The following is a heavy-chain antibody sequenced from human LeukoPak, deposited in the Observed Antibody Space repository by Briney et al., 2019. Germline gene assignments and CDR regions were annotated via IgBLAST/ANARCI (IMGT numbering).Heavy chain of an antibody. CDR3: ATAPSGWSMGAYYFQY. V-gene: IGHV1-2*06. CDR1: EYTLTGHH. J-gene: IGHJ1*01. Sequence: ASVNVSCKAAEYTLTGHHIHWVRQAPGQGLEWMGRSNRNSGDTNYAQKFQGRVSMTWDRSISTAYMELTSLRSDDTAVYYCATAPSGWSMGAYYFQYWGQGTLLTVSS. CDR2: SNRNSGDT. D-gene: IGHD6-19*01.